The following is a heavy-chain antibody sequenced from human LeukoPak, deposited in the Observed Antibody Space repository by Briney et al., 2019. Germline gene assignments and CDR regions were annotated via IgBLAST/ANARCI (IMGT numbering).Heavy chain of an antibody. Sequence: PSETLSLTCIVSGASINSYYWSWIRQPPGKGREWIGSIYYSGSTYYNPSLKSRVIISVDTSKNQFSLKLSSVTAADTAVYYCARVDKLELRGYYYYYMDVWGKGTTVTVSS. CDR2: IYYSGST. D-gene: IGHD1-7*01. CDR3: ARVDKLELRGYYYYYMDV. J-gene: IGHJ6*03. CDR1: GASINSYY. V-gene: IGHV4-59*12.